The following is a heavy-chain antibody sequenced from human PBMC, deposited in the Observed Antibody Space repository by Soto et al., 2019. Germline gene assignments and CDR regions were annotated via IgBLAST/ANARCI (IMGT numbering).Heavy chain of an antibody. V-gene: IGHV4-59*01. Sequence: SETLSLTCAVYGGSFSAYYWSWVRQPPGKGLEWIGYIYYSGSTNYNPSLKSRVTISVDTSKNQFSLKLSSVTAADTAVDYCARVVFDDIVVVVAAGDNWFDPWGQGTLVTVSS. J-gene: IGHJ5*02. CDR2: IYYSGST. D-gene: IGHD2-15*01. CDR1: GGSFSAYY. CDR3: ARVVFDDIVVVVAAGDNWFDP.